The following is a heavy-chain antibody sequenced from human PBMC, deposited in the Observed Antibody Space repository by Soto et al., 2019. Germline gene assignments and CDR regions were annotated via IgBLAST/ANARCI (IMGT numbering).Heavy chain of an antibody. V-gene: IGHV3-33*01. Sequence: GGSLRLSCAASGVTFSNCAMHWVRQAPGKGLEWVAVIWSDGTNKYYADSVKGRFTISRDKSKNTLYLQMNSLRAEDTAVYYCARAPLTIYDTSGYYDYWGQGIQVTVSS. D-gene: IGHD3-22*01. CDR2: IWSDGTNK. CDR1: GVTFSNCA. J-gene: IGHJ4*02. CDR3: ARAPLTIYDTSGYYDY.